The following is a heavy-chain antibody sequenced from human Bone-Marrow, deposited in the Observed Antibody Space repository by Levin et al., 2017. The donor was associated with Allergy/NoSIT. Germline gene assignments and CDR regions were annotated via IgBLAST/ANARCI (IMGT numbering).Heavy chain of an antibody. CDR3: AKDISSSWSTGDLDY. D-gene: IGHD6-13*01. V-gene: IGHV3-23*01. Sequence: GGSLRLSCAASGFTFSTYAINWVRQAPGKGLEWVSSIRGSGGSTYYADSVKGRFTISRDNSKNTLYLQMNSLRVEDTAVYYCAKDISSSWSTGDLDYWGQGTMVTVSS. J-gene: IGHJ4*02. CDR1: GFTFSTYA. CDR2: IRGSGGST.